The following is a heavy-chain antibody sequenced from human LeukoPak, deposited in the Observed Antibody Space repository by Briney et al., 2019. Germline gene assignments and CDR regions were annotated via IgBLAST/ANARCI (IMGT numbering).Heavy chain of an antibody. CDR1: GVSISSYY. J-gene: IGHJ4*02. CDR3: ARGSRELYYFYY. CDR2: IYYSGST. D-gene: IGHD1-7*01. Sequence: SETLSLTCTVSGVSISSYYWSWIRQPPGKGLEWIGSIYYSGSTKYNPSLKSRVTISVDASKTQFSLKLNSVTAADTAVYYCARGSRELYYFYYWGQGALVTVSS. V-gene: IGHV4-59*01.